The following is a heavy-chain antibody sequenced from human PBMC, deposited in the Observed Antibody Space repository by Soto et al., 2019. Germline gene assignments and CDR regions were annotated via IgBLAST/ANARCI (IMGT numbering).Heavy chain of an antibody. V-gene: IGHV3-21*06. J-gene: IGHJ4*02. CDR3: ARKLGYCTGGICYCDY. Sequence: GGSLRLSCAASGFTFSSYSMNWVRQAPGKGLEWLSSISISSSYIYYADSVKGRFTISRDNAKNSLFLEMNSLRAEDTAIYYCARKLGYCTGGICYCDYWGQGTLVTVSS. CDR2: ISISSSYI. CDR1: GFTFSSYS. D-gene: IGHD2-8*02.